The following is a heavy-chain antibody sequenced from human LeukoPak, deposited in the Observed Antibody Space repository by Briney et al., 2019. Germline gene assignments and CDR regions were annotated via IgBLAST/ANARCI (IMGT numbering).Heavy chain of an antibody. D-gene: IGHD2-15*01. CDR2: IKKKVERAAT. V-gene: IGHV3-15*01. Sequence: GGSLRLSCAVSGFPFSSAWMSWVRQAPGKGLEWVGQIKKKVERAATNYAAPVKGRFTISRDDSQNTLYLQMNSLKVEDTAVYYCNPHSPFDYCGQGALVTVSS. J-gene: IGHJ4*02. CDR3: NPHSPFDY. CDR1: GFPFSSAW.